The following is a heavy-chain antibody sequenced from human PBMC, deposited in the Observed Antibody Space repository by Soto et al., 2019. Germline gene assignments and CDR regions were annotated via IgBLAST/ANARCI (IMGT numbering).Heavy chain of an antibody. Sequence: QVQLEESGPGVVKPPGTLSLTCAVSSGSISSSNWWNWVRQPPGKGLEWIGEISLSGDTNYNPSLKSRLAVSIDNSKNQFSLILTSVTAADTAVYYCSTREWPFAAHYWGRGTLVTVSS. V-gene: IGHV4-4*03. CDR3: STREWPFAAHY. CDR1: SGSISSSNW. CDR2: ISLSGDT. D-gene: IGHD2-15*01. J-gene: IGHJ4*02.